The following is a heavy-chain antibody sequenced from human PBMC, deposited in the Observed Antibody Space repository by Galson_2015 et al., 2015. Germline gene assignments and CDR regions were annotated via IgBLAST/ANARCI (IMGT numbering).Heavy chain of an antibody. CDR3: ARGTQGYSSGRGIDP. CDR1: GDSVSTYSAA. Sequence: AISGDSVSTYSAAWNWIRQSPSRGLEWLGRTYYRSKWYNDYAVSVKSRITINPDTSKNQFSLQLNSVTAADTAVYYCARGTQGYSSGRGIDPWGQGTLVTVSS. V-gene: IGHV6-1*01. D-gene: IGHD6-19*01. J-gene: IGHJ5*02. CDR2: TYYRSKWYN.